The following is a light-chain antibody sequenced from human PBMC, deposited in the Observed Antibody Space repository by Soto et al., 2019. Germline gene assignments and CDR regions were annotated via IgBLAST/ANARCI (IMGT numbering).Light chain of an antibody. J-gene: IGKJ1*01. V-gene: IGKV1-5*03. CDR1: QTISTW. CDR2: KAS. Sequence: DIQITQSPSTLSASVGDRGNITCRASQTISTWLAWYQQKPGKAPNLLIYKASHLENGVPSRFSGSGSGTEFTLTISSLQPSDFATYYCQHYNTYPWTFGQGTKVEIK. CDR3: QHYNTYPWT.